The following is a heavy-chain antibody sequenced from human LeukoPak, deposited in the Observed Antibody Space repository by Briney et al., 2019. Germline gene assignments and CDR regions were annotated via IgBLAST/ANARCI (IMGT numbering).Heavy chain of an antibody. V-gene: IGHV4-39*02. CDR2: INYRGNT. D-gene: IGHD3-3*01. J-gene: IGHJ4*02. CDR1: GGXISSDDHN. CDR3: AKDTFLAY. Sequence: PSETLSLTCTVSGGXISSDDHNWGWIRRPPGKGLEWLGKINYRGNTHHNPSLKSRVTISVDTSKNQFSLKLNSVTAADTAVYYCAKDTFLAYWGQGTLVTVSS.